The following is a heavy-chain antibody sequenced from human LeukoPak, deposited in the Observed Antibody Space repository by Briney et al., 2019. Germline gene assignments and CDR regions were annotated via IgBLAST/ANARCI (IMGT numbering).Heavy chain of an antibody. CDR2: MKGTGET. D-gene: IGHD3-16*01. J-gene: IGHJ4*02. V-gene: IGHV3-23*01. CDR3: ARASWVSTADAVR. Sequence: GGSLTLSCAASGLSFSSFAMSWARQAPARGLEWLSSMKGTGETIYADSVRGRCTLFRDGSRNTVYLQLNNLRVEDTAVYYCARASWVSTADAVRWGQGTVVTVSS. CDR1: GLSFSSFA.